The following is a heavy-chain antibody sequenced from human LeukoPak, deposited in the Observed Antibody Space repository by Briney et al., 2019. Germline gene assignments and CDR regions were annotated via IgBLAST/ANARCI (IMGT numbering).Heavy chain of an antibody. CDR3: ARMSIVVIPAANDYYYYMDV. D-gene: IGHD2-2*01. CDR2: ISSSSSTI. V-gene: IGHV3-48*01. Sequence: GGSLRLSSAASGFTFSSYSMNWGRQAPGKGLEWVSYISSSSSTIYYADSVKGRFTISRDNAKNSLYLQMNSLRAEDTAVYYCARMSIVVIPAANDYYYYMDVWGKGTTVTVSS. J-gene: IGHJ6*03. CDR1: GFTFSSYS.